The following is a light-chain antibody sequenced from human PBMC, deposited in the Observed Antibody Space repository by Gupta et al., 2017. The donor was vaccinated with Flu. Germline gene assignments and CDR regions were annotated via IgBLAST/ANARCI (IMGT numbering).Light chain of an antibody. CDR2: KAS. Sequence: DIQMTQSPSTLSASVGDRVTITCRASQSVSSWLAWYQQKPGKAPKLLIYKASTVESGVPSRFSGIGSGTEFTLTISSLQPDDTATYYCHQYNNYPPTFGGGTKVEIK. J-gene: IGKJ4*01. CDR3: HQYNNYPPT. CDR1: QSVSSW. V-gene: IGKV1-5*03.